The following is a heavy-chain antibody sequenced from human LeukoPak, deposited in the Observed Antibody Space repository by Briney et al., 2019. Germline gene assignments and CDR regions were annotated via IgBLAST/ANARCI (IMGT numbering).Heavy chain of an antibody. V-gene: IGHV1-2*02. CDR1: GHTLTGYY. Sequence: GASVKVSCKASGHTLTGYYIHWVRQAPGQGLEWMGWIYPNSGGTNYGQKFQARVTMTRDTTTVYMELSILRSDDTAVYYCARDRVYCSGGDCYPSYYFDYWGQGTLVTVPS. CDR3: ARDRVYCSGGDCYPSYYFDY. J-gene: IGHJ4*02. CDR2: IYPNSGGT. D-gene: IGHD2-15*01.